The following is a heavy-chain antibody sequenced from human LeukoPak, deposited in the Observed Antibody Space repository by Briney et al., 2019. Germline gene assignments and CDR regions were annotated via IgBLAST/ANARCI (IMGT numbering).Heavy chain of an antibody. CDR3: ARGRPDGSGSYYKFDP. CDR1: AGSISSSSYY. D-gene: IGHD3-10*01. CDR2: IYYSGRT. V-gene: IGHV4-39*01. J-gene: IGHJ5*02. Sequence: SETLSLTCTVSAGSISSSSYYWGWIRQPPGKGLEWIGSIYYSGRTYSNPSLKSRVTISVDTSKNQFSLKLSSVTAADTAVYYCARGRPDGSGSYYKFDPWGQGTLVTVSS.